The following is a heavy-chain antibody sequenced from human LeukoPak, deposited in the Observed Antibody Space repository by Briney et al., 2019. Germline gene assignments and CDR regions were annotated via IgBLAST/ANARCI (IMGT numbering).Heavy chain of an antibody. D-gene: IGHD3-16*02. CDR1: GGSLSGYY. CDR3: ARKTTYYDYVWGSYRYPYYMDV. CDR2: INHSGST. V-gene: IGHV4-34*01. J-gene: IGHJ6*03. Sequence: SETLSLTCAVSGGSLSGYYWTWIRQPPGKGLEWIGEINHSGSTNYNPSLKSRVTISVDTSKNQFSLKLSSVTAADTAVYYCARKTTYYDYVWGSYRYPYYMDVWGKGTTVTVSS.